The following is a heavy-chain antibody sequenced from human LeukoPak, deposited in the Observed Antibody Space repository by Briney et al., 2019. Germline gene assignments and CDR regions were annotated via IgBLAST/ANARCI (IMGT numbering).Heavy chain of an antibody. J-gene: IGHJ4*02. CDR3: ARETIMVRGVIDY. CDR2: IWYDGSNK. D-gene: IGHD3-10*01. CDR1: GFTFSSYG. V-gene: IGHV3-33*01. Sequence: PGRSLRLSCAASGFTFSSYGMLWVRQAPGKGLEWVAVIWYDGSNKYYADSVKGRFTISKDNSKNTLYLQMNSLRAEDTAVYYCARETIMVRGVIDYWGQGTLVTVSS.